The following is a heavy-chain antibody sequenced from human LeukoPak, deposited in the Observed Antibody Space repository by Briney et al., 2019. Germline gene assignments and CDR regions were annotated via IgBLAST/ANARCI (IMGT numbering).Heavy chain of an antibody. D-gene: IGHD2-2*01. CDR2: INHSGGT. CDR1: GGTFSGYY. J-gene: IGHJ6*02. CDR3: ARGQGYCSSTSCYYYYSYGMDG. V-gene: IGHV4-34*01. Sequence: PSGTLSLTCAVYGGTFSGYYWSWIRQPPGKGLEWIGEINHSGGTTYNPSVKSRVTLSVDTSKTPFTLQLSSVTAADTAVYYCARGQGYCSSTSCYYYYSYGMDGWGQGTTVTVYS.